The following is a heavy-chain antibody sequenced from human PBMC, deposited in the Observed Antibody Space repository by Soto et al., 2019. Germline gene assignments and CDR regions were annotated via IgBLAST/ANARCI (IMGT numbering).Heavy chain of an antibody. CDR3: ASSHAGAHITAAVH. D-gene: IGHD6-13*01. CDR1: GGSISGDGYS. Sequence: SETLSLTCAVSGGSISGDGYSWSWIRQPPGKGLEWIGYIYHSGSTYYNPSLKSRVTISVDRSKNQFSLKLSSVTAADTAVYYCASSHAGAHITAAVHWGQGTLVTVS. CDR2: IYHSGST. J-gene: IGHJ4*02. V-gene: IGHV4-30-2*01.